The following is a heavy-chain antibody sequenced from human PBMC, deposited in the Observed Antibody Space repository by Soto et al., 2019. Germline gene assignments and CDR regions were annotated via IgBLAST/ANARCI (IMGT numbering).Heavy chain of an antibody. CDR3: ARSIVVVTALDY. CDR1: GVTFSSSA. Sequence: GASVKVSCKASGVTFSSSAVHWVRQARGHRLQWIGWIDVGSANANYAQMLQERVTISRDMSTSTAYMELSSLRPEDTAVYYCARSIVVVTALDYWGQGTLVTVSS. V-gene: IGHV1-58*01. J-gene: IGHJ4*02. D-gene: IGHD2-21*02. CDR2: IDVGSANA.